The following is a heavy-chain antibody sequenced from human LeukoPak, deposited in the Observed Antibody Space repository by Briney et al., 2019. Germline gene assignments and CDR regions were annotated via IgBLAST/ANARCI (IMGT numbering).Heavy chain of an antibody. CDR2: INHSGST. CDR3: ARSGPPTYYYGSGSTPDY. Sequence: SETLSLTCAVYGGSFSGYYWSWIRQPPGKGLEWIGEINHSGSTNYNPSLKSQVTISVDTSKNQFSLKLSSVTAADTAVYYCARSGPPTYYYGSGSTPDYWGQGTLVTVS. J-gene: IGHJ4*02. V-gene: IGHV4-34*01. CDR1: GGSFSGYY. D-gene: IGHD3-10*01.